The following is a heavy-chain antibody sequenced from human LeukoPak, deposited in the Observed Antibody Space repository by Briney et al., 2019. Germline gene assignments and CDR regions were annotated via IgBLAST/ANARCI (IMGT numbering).Heavy chain of an antibody. CDR2: IGNKVNSYAT. Sequence: GGSLRLSCAASGSTFGNYYMSWVRQASGKGLEWVGRIGNKVNSYATAYAASVKGRFTISRDDSKNTAYLQMNSLKIEDTAVYYCTRQVPVGMVATDYWGQGTLVAVSS. V-gene: IGHV3-73*01. CDR3: TRQVPVGMVATDY. D-gene: IGHD5-12*01. CDR1: GSTFGNYY. J-gene: IGHJ4*02.